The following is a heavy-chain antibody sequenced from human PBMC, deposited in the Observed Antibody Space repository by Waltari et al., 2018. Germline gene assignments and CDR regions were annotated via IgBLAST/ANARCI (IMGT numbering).Heavy chain of an antibody. D-gene: IGHD1-26*01. CDR1: ESPSRNLN. V-gene: IGHV3-21*01. J-gene: IGHJ4*02. CDR2: ITGGNDI. Sequence: EVQLVELGGALSSLGESLGSPWQPPESPSRNLNLNGVRQAPGKGLEWVSSITGGNDIKYADSVKGRFTISRDNAKNSLFLQMNSLRVEDTAVYYCARWRWQQSELDYWGRGTLVTVSS. CDR3: ARWRWQQSELDY.